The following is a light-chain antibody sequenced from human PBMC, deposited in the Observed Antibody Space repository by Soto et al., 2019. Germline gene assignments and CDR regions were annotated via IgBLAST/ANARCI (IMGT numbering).Light chain of an antibody. CDR3: QQYGSSGT. J-gene: IGKJ1*01. V-gene: IGKV3-20*01. CDR2: GAS. CDR1: QSVGSNY. Sequence: TVFTQSPGALSLSPGGRATLSCRASQSVGSNYLAWYQQKPGQAPRFLIYGASSRATGIPDRFSGSGSGTDFTLTISRLEPEDFAVYYCQQYGSSGTFGQGAKVDIK.